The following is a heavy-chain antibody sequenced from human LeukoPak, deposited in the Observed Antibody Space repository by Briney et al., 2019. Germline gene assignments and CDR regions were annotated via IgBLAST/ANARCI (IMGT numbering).Heavy chain of an antibody. D-gene: IGHD6-19*01. V-gene: IGHV3-7*01. CDR2: IKQDGSEK. CDR3: ARGAVAQDY. CDR1: GFTFSTYW. Sequence: GGSLRLSCAASGFTFSTYWMGWVRQAPGKGLEWVANIKQDGSEKYYVDSVKGRFTISRDNAKTSLYLQMNSLRAEDTALYYCARGAVAQDYWGQGTLVTVSS. J-gene: IGHJ4*02.